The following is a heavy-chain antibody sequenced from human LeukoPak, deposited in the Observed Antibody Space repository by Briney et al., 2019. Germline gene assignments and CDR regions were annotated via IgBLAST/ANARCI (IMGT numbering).Heavy chain of an antibody. CDR2: IYFSGST. CDR3: ARHDHNDFGAPNWFDP. J-gene: IGHJ5*02. CDR1: GDSISNYH. Sequence: SETLSLTCTVSGDSISNYHWSWIRQPPGKGLDWIGYIYFSGSTNYNPSLRSRVAISIDTSNNRFSLNLNSVTAADTAVYFCARHDHNDFGAPNWFDPWGPGTLVSVSS. V-gene: IGHV4-59*08. D-gene: IGHD4-17*01.